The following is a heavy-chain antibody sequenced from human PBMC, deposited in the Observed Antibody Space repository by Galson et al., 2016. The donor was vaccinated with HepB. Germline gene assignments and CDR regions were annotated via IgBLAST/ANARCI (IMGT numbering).Heavy chain of an antibody. D-gene: IGHD1-1*01. V-gene: IGHV1-69*04. Sequence: SVKVSCKASGGTFSSYPINWVRQAPGQGLEWMGRIFPILGIANYAQKFQGRVTITADKSTTTAYMVLSSLRSEDTAIYYCAKGYNLYEFTSPAGSWGQGTLVTVSS. CDR2: IFPILGIA. CDR1: GGTFSSYP. CDR3: AKGYNLYEFTSPAGS. J-gene: IGHJ5*02.